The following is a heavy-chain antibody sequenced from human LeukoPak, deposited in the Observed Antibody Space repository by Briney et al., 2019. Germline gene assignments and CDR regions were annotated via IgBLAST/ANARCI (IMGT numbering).Heavy chain of an antibody. V-gene: IGHV4-30-2*01. CDR1: GGSISSGGYS. J-gene: IGHJ5*02. Sequence: SETLSLTRAVSGGSISSGGYSWSWIRQPPGKGREWIGYIYHSGSTYYNPSLKSRVTISVDRSKNQFSLKLSSVTAADTAVYYCARASGSSSARWFDPWGQGTLVTVSS. CDR2: IYHSGST. CDR3: ARASGSSSARWFDP. D-gene: IGHD6-6*01.